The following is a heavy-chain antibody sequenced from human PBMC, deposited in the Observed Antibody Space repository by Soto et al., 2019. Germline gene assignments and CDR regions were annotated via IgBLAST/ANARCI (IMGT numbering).Heavy chain of an antibody. CDR3: ARAQRGVAARLSWFDP. V-gene: IGHV4-59*01. Sequence: SETLSLTCTVSGGSISSYYWSWIRQPPGKGLEWIGYIYYSGSTNYNPSLKSRVTISVDTSKNQFSLKLSSVTAADTAVYYCARAQRGVAARLSWFDPWGQGTLVTVPQ. J-gene: IGHJ5*02. D-gene: IGHD6-6*01. CDR1: GGSISSYY. CDR2: IYYSGST.